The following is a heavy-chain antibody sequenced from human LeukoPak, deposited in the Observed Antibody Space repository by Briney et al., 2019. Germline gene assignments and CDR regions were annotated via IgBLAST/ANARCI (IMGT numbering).Heavy chain of an antibody. CDR2: ISYSGGST. D-gene: IGHD6-13*01. J-gene: IGHJ4*02. Sequence: GGSLRLSCAASGFTFTYFAMTWVRQAPGKGLEWVSTISYSGGSTYYADSVKGRFTISRDNSENTLYLQMNNLRAEDTAVYYCAKDWALRAAGSFDYWGQGTLVTVSS. V-gene: IGHV3-23*01. CDR1: GFTFTYFA. CDR3: AKDWALRAAGSFDY.